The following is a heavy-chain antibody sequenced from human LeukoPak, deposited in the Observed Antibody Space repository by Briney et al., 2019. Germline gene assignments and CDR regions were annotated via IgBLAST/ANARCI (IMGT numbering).Heavy chain of an antibody. CDR1: GGSISSSSYY. J-gene: IGHJ4*02. D-gene: IGHD6-6*01. V-gene: IGHV4-39*07. CDR2: IYYSGST. CDR3: ARASIAALIDY. Sequence: SETLSLTCTVSGGSISSSSYYWGWIRQPPGKGLEWIGSIYYSGSTYYNPSLKSRVTISVDTSKNQFSLKLSSVTAADTAVYYCARASIAALIDYWGQGTLVTVSS.